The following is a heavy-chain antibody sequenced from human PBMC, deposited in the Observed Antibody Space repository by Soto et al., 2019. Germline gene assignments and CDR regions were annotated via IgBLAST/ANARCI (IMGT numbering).Heavy chain of an antibody. CDR1: GFTVSSNY. V-gene: IGHV3-66*01. D-gene: IGHD3-10*01. CDR2: IYSGGST. CDR3: ASTVLLWFGESIGFDY. J-gene: IGHJ4*02. Sequence: EVQLVESGGGLVQPGGSLRLSCAASGFTVSSNYMSWVRQAPGKGLEWVSVIYSGGSTYYADSVKGRFTISRDNSKNTLYLQMNSLRAEDTAVYYCASTVLLWFGESIGFDYWGQGTLVTVSS.